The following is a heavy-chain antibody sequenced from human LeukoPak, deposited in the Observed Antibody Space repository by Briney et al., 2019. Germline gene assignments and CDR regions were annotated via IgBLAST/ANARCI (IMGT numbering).Heavy chain of an antibody. CDR1: GFTFSNYA. V-gene: IGHV3-23*01. Sequence: GGSLRLSCAVSGFTFSNYAMSCVRQAPGKGLEWVSVVSGSGGSTYYADSVKGRFTISRDNSKNTLYLQMNSLRAEDTAVYYCAKGYSSSSRSFDYWGQGTLVTVSS. D-gene: IGHD6-6*01. J-gene: IGHJ4*02. CDR3: AKGYSSSSRSFDY. CDR2: VSGSGGST.